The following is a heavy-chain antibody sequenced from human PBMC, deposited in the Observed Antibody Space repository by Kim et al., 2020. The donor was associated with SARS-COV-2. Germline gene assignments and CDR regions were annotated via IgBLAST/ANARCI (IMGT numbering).Heavy chain of an antibody. CDR2: MNPNSGNT. CDR3: ARGSVRRAIVVVITTFVGWFDP. Sequence: ASVKVSCKASGYTFTSYDINWVRQATGQGLEWMGWMNPNSGNTGYAQKFQGRVTMTRNTSISTAYMELSSLRSEDTAVSYCARGSVRRAIVVVITTFVGWFDPWGQGTLVTVSS. CDR1: GYTFTSYD. D-gene: IGHD3-22*01. J-gene: IGHJ5*02. V-gene: IGHV1-8*01.